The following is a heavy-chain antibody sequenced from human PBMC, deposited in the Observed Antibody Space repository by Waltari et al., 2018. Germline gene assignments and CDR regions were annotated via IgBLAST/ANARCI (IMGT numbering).Heavy chain of an antibody. J-gene: IGHJ4*02. CDR1: GGSISSSSYY. V-gene: IGHV4-39*01. CDR3: ARQPQYYYGSGRLYFDY. Sequence: QLQLQESGPGLVKPSETLSLTCTVSGGSISSSSYYWGWTRHPHGKGLEWIGSIYYRGSTYYNPSLKSRVTISVDTSKNQFSLKLSSVTAADTAVYYCARQPQYYYGSGRLYFDYWGQGTLVTVSS. CDR2: IYYRGST. D-gene: IGHD3-10*01.